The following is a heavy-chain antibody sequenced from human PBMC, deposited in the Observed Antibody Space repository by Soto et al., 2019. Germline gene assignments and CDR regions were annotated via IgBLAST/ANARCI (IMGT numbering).Heavy chain of an antibody. D-gene: IGHD3-22*01. CDR2: IYYSGST. J-gene: IGHJ4*02. V-gene: IGHV4-31*03. CDR1: GGSISSGGYY. CDR3: ARGGTYYYDSSGYYPFDY. Sequence: SETLSLTCTVSGGSISSGGYYWSWIRHHPGKGLEWIGYIYYSGSTYYNPSLKSRVTISVDTSKNQFSLKLSSVTAADTAVYYCARGGTYYYDSSGYYPFDYWGQGTLVTVSS.